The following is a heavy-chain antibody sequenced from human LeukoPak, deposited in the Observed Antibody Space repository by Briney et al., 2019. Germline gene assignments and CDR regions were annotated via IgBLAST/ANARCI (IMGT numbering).Heavy chain of an antibody. V-gene: IGHV4-59*02. D-gene: IGHD2-2*01. CDR2: IYYSGST. CDR1: GGSVSRYY. CDR3: ARDPGYCDSTSCYGGYYFDY. J-gene: IGHJ4*02. Sequence: SETLSLTCTVSGGSVSRYYWSWIRQPPGKGLEWIGYIYYSGSTNYNPSLRSRVTISLDTSKNQFSLKLNSVTAADTAVYYCARDPGYCDSTSCYGGYYFDYWGQGILVTVSS.